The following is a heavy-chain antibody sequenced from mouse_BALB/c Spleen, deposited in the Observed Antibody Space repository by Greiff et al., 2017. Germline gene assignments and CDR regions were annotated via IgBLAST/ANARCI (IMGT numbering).Heavy chain of an antibody. J-gene: IGHJ1*01. D-gene: IGHD1-1*01. CDR2: ILPGSGST. CDR3: ARRTTVALSGRFDV. V-gene: IGHV1-9*01. CDR1: GYTFSSYW. Sequence: QVQLQQSGAELMKPGASVKISCKATGYTFSSYWIEWVKQRPGHGLEWIGEILPGSGSTNYNEKFKGKATFTADTSSNTAYMQLSSLTSEDSAVYYCARRTTVALSGRFDVWGAGTTVTVSS.